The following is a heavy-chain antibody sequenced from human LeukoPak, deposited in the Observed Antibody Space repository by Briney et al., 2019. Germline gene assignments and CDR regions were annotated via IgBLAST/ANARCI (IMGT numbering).Heavy chain of an antibody. Sequence: SETLSLTCTVSGGSISSSYYYWGWIRQPPGKGLEWIGSIYYSGSTYYNPSLKSRVTISVDTSKNQFSLKLRSVTAADTAVYYCARSSGAYYAFDIWGQGTMVTVSS. J-gene: IGHJ3*02. CDR2: IYYSGST. CDR1: GGSISSSYYY. CDR3: ARSSGAYYAFDI. D-gene: IGHD3-10*01. V-gene: IGHV4-39*07.